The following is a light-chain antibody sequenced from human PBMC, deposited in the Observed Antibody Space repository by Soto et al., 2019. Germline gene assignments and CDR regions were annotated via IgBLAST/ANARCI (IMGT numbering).Light chain of an antibody. CDR3: QHGYVAPYS. CDR1: QDINVY. CDR2: SAS. Sequence: DHQMTQSPSSVSASIGDTVTITCRASQDINVYLNWYQQKPGEVPKLLIYSASTLHSGVPSRFTGSGSETDFTLTIRSLQPEDFATYYCQHGYVAPYSFGQGTKVDI. J-gene: IGKJ2*03. V-gene: IGKV1-39*01.